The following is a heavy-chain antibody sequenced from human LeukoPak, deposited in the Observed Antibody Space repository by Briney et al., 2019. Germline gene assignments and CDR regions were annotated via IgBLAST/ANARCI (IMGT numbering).Heavy chain of an antibody. D-gene: IGHD5-12*01. CDR1: GFTFSNYA. J-gene: IGHJ4*02. CDR3: AKGGTWIRKYIDT. Sequence: PGGSLRLSCAASGFTFSNYAMSWVRQAPGKGLEWVSAISSGGGVTSYADSVKGRFTISRDNFKNTLYLEVNSLRAEDTAVYYCAKGGTWIRKYIDTWGQGTQVTVST. V-gene: IGHV3-23*01. CDR2: ISSGGGVT.